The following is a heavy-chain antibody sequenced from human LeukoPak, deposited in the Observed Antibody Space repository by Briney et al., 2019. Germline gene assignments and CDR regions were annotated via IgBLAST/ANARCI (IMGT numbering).Heavy chain of an antibody. Sequence: PSETLSLTCAVSGGSISSSNWWSWVRQSPGKGLEWIGETYHTGDTNHNPSLKSRVTISLDTSKNQFSLRLSSLTAADTAVYYCARATVAAGPKFDYWGPGTLVTVSS. CDR2: TYHTGDT. V-gene: IGHV4-4*02. D-gene: IGHD6-13*01. CDR1: GGSISSSNW. J-gene: IGHJ4*02. CDR3: ARATVAAGPKFDY.